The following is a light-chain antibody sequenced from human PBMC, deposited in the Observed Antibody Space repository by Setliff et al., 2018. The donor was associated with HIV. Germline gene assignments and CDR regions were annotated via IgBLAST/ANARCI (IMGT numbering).Light chain of an antibody. V-gene: IGLV8-61*01. CDR3: VLYLGSGIL. Sequence: QTVVTQEPSLAVSPGGTVTLTCGLNSGSVSSSNYPSWYQQPPGQPPRTLIYNTNTRSSGVSGRFSGSILGNKAALTITGAQTNDESDYYCVLYLGSGILFGGGTQLTVL. CDR1: SGSVSSSNY. CDR2: NTN. J-gene: IGLJ2*01.